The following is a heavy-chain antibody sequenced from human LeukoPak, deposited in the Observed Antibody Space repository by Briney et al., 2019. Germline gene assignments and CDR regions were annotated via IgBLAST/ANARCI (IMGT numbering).Heavy chain of an antibody. D-gene: IGHD2-2*01. CDR3: AKGISSTLGNWFDP. CDR2: ISGSGGST. J-gene: IGHJ5*02. Sequence: PGGSLRLSCAASGFTFSSYAMSWVRQAPGKGLEWVSAISGSGGSTYYADSVKGRFTISRDNSKNTLYLQMNSLRAEDTAVYYCAKGISSTLGNWFDPWAREPWSPSPQ. CDR1: GFTFSSYA. V-gene: IGHV3-23*01.